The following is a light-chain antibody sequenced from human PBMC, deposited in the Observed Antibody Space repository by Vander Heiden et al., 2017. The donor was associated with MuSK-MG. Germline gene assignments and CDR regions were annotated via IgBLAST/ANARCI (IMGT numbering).Light chain of an antibody. CDR2: DNN. CDR3: QVWDDSSDRVV. Sequence: SYVLTQPPALSVAPAPPARLSSGGNNIGSTRVHWYQQKPGQAPVLVVYDNNDRPSGSPERFSGSNSGNTATLTISGVEAGDEADYYCQVWDDSSDRVVFGGGTKLTVL. V-gene: IGLV3-21*02. J-gene: IGLJ2*01. CDR1: NIGSTR.